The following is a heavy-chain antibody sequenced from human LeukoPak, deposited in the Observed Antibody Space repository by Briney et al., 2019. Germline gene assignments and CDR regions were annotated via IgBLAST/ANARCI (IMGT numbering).Heavy chain of an antibody. CDR1: GFTFSDYT. CDR2: ISSDSSYI. D-gene: IGHD3-10*02. Sequence: GGSLRLSCAASGFTFSDYTMTWVRQAPGKGLEWVASISSDSSYIDYADSLKGRFTISRDNAKNSLFLKTDTLRGDDTGIYYCARDPNVLGITPYYFDFWGQGTLVTVSS. V-gene: IGHV3-21*01. J-gene: IGHJ4*02. CDR3: ARDPNVLGITPYYFDF.